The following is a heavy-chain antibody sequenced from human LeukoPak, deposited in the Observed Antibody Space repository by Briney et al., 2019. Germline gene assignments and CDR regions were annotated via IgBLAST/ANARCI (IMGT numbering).Heavy chain of an antibody. CDR1: GFIFSSYA. J-gene: IGHJ3*02. CDR3: ARDRDLGEGAFDI. CDR2: ISGSGGST. V-gene: IGHV3-23*01. Sequence: PGGSLRLSCAASGFIFSSYAMSWVRQAPGKGLEWVSAISGSGGSTYYADSVKGRFTISRDNSKNTLYLQMNSLRAEDTAVYYCARDRDLGEGAFDIWGQGTMVTVSS.